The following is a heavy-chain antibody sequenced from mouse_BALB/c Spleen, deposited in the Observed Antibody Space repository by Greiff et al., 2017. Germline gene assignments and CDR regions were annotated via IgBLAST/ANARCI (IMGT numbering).Heavy chain of an antibody. D-gene: IGHD1-1*01. J-gene: IGHJ1*01. CDR2: IYPGGGYT. Sequence: VQLQQSGAELVRPGPSVKISCKASGYTFTNYWLGWVKQRPGHGLEWIGDIYPGGGYTNYNEKFKGKATLTADTSSSTAYMQLSSLTSEDSAVYFCARQGYYGSRGYFDVWGAGTTVTVSS. CDR1: GYTFTNYW. CDR3: ARQGYYGSRGYFDV. V-gene: IGHV1-63*02.